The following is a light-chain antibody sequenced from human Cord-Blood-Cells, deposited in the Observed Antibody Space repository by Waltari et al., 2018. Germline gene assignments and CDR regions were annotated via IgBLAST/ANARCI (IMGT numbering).Light chain of an antibody. CDR1: QSVSSY. Sequence: EIVLTQSPATLSLSPGERATLSCRASQSVSSYLAWYQQKLGQAPRLLIYDASNRATGIPARFSGSGSGTDFTLTISSLEPEDFAVYYCQQRSNWVTFGPGTKVDIK. V-gene: IGKV3-11*01. J-gene: IGKJ3*01. CDR2: DAS. CDR3: QQRSNWVT.